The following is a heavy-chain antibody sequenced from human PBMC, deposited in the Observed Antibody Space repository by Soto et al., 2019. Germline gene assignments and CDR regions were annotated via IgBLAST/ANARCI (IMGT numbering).Heavy chain of an antibody. CDR3: AREVALAVHWVVDP. CDR2: ISSSGSTI. J-gene: IGHJ5*02. V-gene: IGHV3-11*01. Sequence: PGGSLRLSCAASGFTFSDYYMSWIRQAPGKGLEWVSYISSSGSTIYYADSVKGRFTISRDNAKNSLYLQMNSLRAEDTAVYYCAREVALAVHWVVDPWGQGTLVTVSS. D-gene: IGHD6-19*01. CDR1: GFTFSDYY.